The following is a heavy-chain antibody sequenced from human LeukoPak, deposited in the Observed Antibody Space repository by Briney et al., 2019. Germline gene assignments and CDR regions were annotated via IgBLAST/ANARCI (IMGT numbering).Heavy chain of an antibody. V-gene: IGHV4-30-4*01. D-gene: IGHD2-15*01. CDR3: ARASPRISPDAFDI. CDR2: IYYSGST. CDR1: GGSISSGDYY. Sequence: PSQTLSPTCTVSGGSISSGDYYWSWIRQPPGKGLEWIGYIYYSGSTYYNPSLKSRVTISVDTSKNQFSLKLSSVTAADTAVYYCARASPRISPDAFDIWGQGTMVTASS. J-gene: IGHJ3*02.